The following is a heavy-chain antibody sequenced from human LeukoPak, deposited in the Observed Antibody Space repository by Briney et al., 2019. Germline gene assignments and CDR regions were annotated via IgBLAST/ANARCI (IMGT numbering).Heavy chain of an antibody. CDR1: GFTFSSYG. D-gene: IGHD2-8*01. V-gene: IGHV3-30*18. CDR3: AKPSRPNPPLDAFDI. J-gene: IGHJ3*02. Sequence: GGSLRLSCAASGFTFSSYGMHWVRQAPGKGLEWVAVISYDGSNKYYADSVKGRFTISRDNSKNTLYLQMNSLRAEDTAVYYCAKPSRPNPPLDAFDIWGQGTMVTVSS. CDR2: ISYDGSNK.